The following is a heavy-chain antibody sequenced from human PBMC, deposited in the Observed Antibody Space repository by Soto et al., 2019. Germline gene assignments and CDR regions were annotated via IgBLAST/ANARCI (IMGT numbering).Heavy chain of an antibody. CDR1: GFTFSTYA. Sequence: EVQLLESGGGLVQPGGSLRLSCAASGFTFSTYAMIWVRQAPGKGLEWVSVITGSGGSTYYADSVKGRFTISRDTSKNTRFLQMKGLRAEATAVYYCAKDRYGDYGGIDYWGQGTMVTVSS. CDR2: ITGSGGST. V-gene: IGHV3-23*01. D-gene: IGHD4-17*01. J-gene: IGHJ4*02. CDR3: AKDRYGDYGGIDY.